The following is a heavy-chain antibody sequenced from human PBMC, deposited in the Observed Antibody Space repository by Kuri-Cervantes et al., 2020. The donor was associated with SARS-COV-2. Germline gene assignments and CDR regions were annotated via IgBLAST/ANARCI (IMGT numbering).Heavy chain of an antibody. CDR1: GGSISSYY. Sequence: GSLRLSCTVSGGSISSYYWSWIRQPPGKGLEWIGYIYYSGSTNYNPSLKSRVTISVDTSKNQFSLKLSSVTAADTAVYYCARQTPELRPWYQYMDVWGKGTTVTVSS. J-gene: IGHJ6*03. CDR3: ARQTPELRPWYQYMDV. D-gene: IGHD1-26*01. CDR2: IYYSGST. V-gene: IGHV4-59*08.